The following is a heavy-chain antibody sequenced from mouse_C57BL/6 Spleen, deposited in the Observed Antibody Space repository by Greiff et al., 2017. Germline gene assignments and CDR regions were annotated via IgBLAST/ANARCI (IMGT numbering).Heavy chain of an antibody. J-gene: IGHJ3*01. V-gene: IGHV14-1*01. D-gene: IGHD2-4*01. CDR1: GFNIKDYY. CDR2: IDPEDGDT. CDR3: TTGDYDGAWFAY. Sequence: DVQLQESGAELVRPGASVKLSCTASGFNIKDYYMHWVKQRPEQGLEWIGRIDPEDGDTEYAPKFQGKATMTADTSSNTAYLQLSSLTSEDTAVYYCTTGDYDGAWFAYWGQGTLVTVSA.